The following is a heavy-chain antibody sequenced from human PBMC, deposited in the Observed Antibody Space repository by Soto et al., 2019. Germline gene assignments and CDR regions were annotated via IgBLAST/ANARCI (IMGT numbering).Heavy chain of an antibody. CDR1: GYTFTSYG. V-gene: IGHV1-3*01. J-gene: IGHJ5*02. CDR3: VRRHVSATGIDWFDP. D-gene: IGHD6-13*01. CDR2: INAANGDT. Sequence: ASVKVSCKASGYTFTSYGIHWVRQAPGQRLEWMGWINAANGDTKDSPKFQGRVTITRDTSASTAYMELSSLRSEDTAVYYCVRRHVSATGIDWFDPWGQVTLVTVAS.